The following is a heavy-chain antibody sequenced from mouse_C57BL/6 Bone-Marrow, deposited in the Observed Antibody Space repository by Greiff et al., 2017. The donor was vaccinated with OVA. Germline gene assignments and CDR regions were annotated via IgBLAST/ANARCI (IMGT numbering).Heavy chain of an antibody. CDR3: ASSLYLYAMDD. CDR2: ISDGGSYP. D-gene: IGHD6-1*01. CDR1: GFTFSSYA. V-gene: IGHV5-4*01. J-gene: IGHJ4*01. Sequence: EVQVVESVGGFVKPGGSLKLSCTASGFTFSSYAMSWVSQTPEKGLEWVATISDGGSYPYYPENVKGRSTITRDNAKNNLFLQMSHLKSEDTAMDYCASSLYLYAMDDWGQGTSVTVAS.